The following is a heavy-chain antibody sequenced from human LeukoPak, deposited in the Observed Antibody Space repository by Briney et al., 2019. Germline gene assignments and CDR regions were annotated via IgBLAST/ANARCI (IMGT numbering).Heavy chain of an antibody. CDR2: IYYSGST. D-gene: IGHD3-3*01. J-gene: IGHJ6*02. CDR1: GGSISSGGYS. V-gene: IGHV4-31*03. CDR3: ARDSYDFWSGTSYGMDV. Sequence: SQTLSLTCTVSGGSISSGGYSWSWIRQHPGKGLEWIGYIYYSGSTYYNPSLKSRVTMSVDTSKNQFSLKLSSVTAADTAVYYCARDSYDFWSGTSYGMDVWGQGTTVTVSS.